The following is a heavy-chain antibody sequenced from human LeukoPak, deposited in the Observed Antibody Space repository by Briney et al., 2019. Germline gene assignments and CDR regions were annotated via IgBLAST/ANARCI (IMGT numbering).Heavy chain of an antibody. J-gene: IGHJ4*02. CDR2: LTGSGGRT. Sequence: GGSLRLSCAASGFNFDFYNMNWVRQAPGKGLEWVSSLTGSGGRTYFADSVKGRFTISRDNSKNTLYLQMNSLRAEDTAVYYCAKMSWGGSLRWADYFDYWGQGILVTVSS. D-gene: IGHD1-26*01. CDR1: GFNFDFYN. V-gene: IGHV3-23*01. CDR3: AKMSWGGSLRWADYFDY.